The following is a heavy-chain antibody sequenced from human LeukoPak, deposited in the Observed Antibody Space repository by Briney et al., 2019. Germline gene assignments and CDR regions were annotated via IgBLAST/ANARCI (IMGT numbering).Heavy chain of an antibody. V-gene: IGHV3-43*02. CDR2: ISGDAGST. J-gene: IGHJ4*02. CDR3: AKGNQWLVHY. D-gene: IGHD6-19*01. CDR1: GFTSDNYA. Sequence: GGSLRLSCAASGFTSDNYAMHWVRHAPGKGLEWVSLISGDAGSTYYADSVRGRFTISRDNSKNSLYMQMNSLRTEDTALYYCAKGNQWLVHYWGQGTLVTVSS.